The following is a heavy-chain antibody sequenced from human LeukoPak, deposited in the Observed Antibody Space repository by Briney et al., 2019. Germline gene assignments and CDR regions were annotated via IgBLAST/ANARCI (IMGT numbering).Heavy chain of an antibody. J-gene: IGHJ4*02. V-gene: IGHV3-74*01. CDR3: ARDLWFGSYDY. D-gene: IGHD3-10*01. CDR1: GLTFSNYW. CDR2: ISTDGSST. Sequence: GGSLRLSCAASGLTFSNYWMHWVRQAPGKGLVWVSRISTDGSSTDYADSVRGRFTISRDNAKNSLYLQMNSLRAEDTAVYYCARDLWFGSYDYWGQGTLVTVSS.